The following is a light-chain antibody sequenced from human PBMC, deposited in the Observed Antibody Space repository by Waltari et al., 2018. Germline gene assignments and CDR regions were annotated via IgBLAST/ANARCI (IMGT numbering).Light chain of an antibody. CDR1: QLGNKY. V-gene: IGLV3-1*01. J-gene: IGLJ2*01. CDR3: QAWYTISAG. Sequence: SYELTQPPSVSVSPGQTASITCSGDQLGNKYVSWYQQKPGQSPVLIIYQDTKRPSGIPERLSGSNSGNTATLTISGTQVMDEGDYYCQAWYTISAGLGGGTKLTVL. CDR2: QDT.